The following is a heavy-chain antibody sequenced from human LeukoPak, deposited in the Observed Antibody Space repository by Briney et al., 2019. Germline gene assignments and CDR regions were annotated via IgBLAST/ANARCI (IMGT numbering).Heavy chain of an antibody. Sequence: GGSLRLSCAASGFTFSSYAMSWVRQAPGKGLEWVSVIYSGGSTYYADSVKGRFTISRDNSKNTLYLQMNSLRAEDTAVYYCARENPYFDYWGQGTLVTVSS. V-gene: IGHV3-53*01. CDR3: ARENPYFDY. CDR1: GFTFSSYA. J-gene: IGHJ4*02. CDR2: IYSGGST.